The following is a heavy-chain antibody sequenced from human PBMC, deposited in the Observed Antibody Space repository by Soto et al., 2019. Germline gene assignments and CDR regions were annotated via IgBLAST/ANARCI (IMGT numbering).Heavy chain of an antibody. Sequence: PGGSLRLSCAASGFTFSRDSMDWVRQAPGKGLEWVSSITTTGTYIYYADSMKGRFTISRDNAKNSLYLQMNSLRAEDTAVYYCARDSCSGGSCYYFDYWGQGTLVTVS. CDR2: ITTTGTYI. J-gene: IGHJ4*02. CDR3: ARDSCSGGSCYYFDY. CDR1: GFTFSRDS. V-gene: IGHV3-21*01. D-gene: IGHD2-15*01.